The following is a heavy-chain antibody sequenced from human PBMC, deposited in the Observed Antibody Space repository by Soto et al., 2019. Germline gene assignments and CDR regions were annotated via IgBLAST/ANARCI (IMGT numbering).Heavy chain of an antibody. CDR1: GYTFTRYG. V-gene: IGHV1-18*01. J-gene: IGHJ6*02. CDR3: AKNGQPPYYYYGLDV. CDR2: ISGYNGDT. Sequence: GASVKVSCKASGYTFTRYGISWVRQVPGQGLEWMGWISGYNGDTNYAQKFQGRVSMTIDTSATTAYMELRSLTSDDTAVYYCAKNGQPPYYYYGLDVWG. D-gene: IGHD2-8*01.